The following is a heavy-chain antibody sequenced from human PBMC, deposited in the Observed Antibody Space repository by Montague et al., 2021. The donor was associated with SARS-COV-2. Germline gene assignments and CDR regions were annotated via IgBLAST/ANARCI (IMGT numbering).Heavy chain of an antibody. J-gene: IGHJ4*02. CDR3: ARVVSNGWTFDY. Sequence: SLRLSCAASGFTFSAYWMTWVRRAPGKGLEWVARISQDGSEENSVDSVKGRFTISRDNAKSSLYLQMNSLRAEDTAVFYCARVVSNGWTFDYWGQGTLVTVSS. V-gene: IGHV3-7*03. CDR2: ISQDGSEE. D-gene: IGHD6-19*01. CDR1: GFTFSAYW.